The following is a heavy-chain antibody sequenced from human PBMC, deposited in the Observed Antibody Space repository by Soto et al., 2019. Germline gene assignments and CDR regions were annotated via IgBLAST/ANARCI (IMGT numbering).Heavy chain of an antibody. D-gene: IGHD6-6*01. Sequence: PSETLSLTCTVSGGSISSYYWSWIRQPAGKGLEWIGRIYTSGSTNYNPSLKSRVTMSVDTSKNQFSLKLSSVTAADTAVYYCARDLRDSSSFAFDIWGQGTMVTVSS. V-gene: IGHV4-4*07. CDR2: IYTSGST. J-gene: IGHJ3*02. CDR1: GGSISSYY. CDR3: ARDLRDSSSFAFDI.